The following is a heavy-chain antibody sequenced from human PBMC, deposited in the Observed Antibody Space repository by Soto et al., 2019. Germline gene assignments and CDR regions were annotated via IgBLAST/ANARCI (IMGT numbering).Heavy chain of an antibody. CDR1: GFTFDDYA. CDR3: AKESDILTGYLYYFDY. J-gene: IGHJ4*02. CDR2: ISWNSGSI. Sequence: GGSLRLSCAASGFTFDDYAMHWVRQAPGKGLEWVSGISWNSGSIGYADSVKGRFTISRDNAKNSLYLQMNSLRAEDTALYYCAKESDILTGYLYYFDYWGQGTLVTVSS. D-gene: IGHD3-9*01. V-gene: IGHV3-9*01.